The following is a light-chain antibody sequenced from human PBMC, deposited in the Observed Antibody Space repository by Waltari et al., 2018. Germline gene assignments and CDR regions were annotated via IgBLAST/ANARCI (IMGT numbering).Light chain of an antibody. V-gene: IGKV1-5*03. CDR3: QRYDDYPLT. Sequence: DIQMTQSPSTLSASVGDRITITCRASQSISHWLAWYQQKPGKAPKLLIYKASSLEKEVPSRFSGSGSGTEFTLTISSLQPDDFATYYCQRYDDYPLTFGGGTKVEIK. J-gene: IGKJ4*01. CDR1: QSISHW. CDR2: KAS.